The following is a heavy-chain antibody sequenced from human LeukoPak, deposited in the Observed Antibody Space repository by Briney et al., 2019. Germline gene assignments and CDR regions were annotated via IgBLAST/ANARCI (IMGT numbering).Heavy chain of an antibody. CDR2: ISYDGSNK. V-gene: IGHV3-30-3*01. J-gene: IGHJ6*02. Sequence: GGSLRLSCAGSGFTFSSYAMHWVRQAPGKGLEWVAVISYDGSNKYYADSVKGRFTISRDNSKNTLYLQMNSLRPEDTAVYYCARPLATSGSYYGDYYYYYGMDVWGQGTTVTVSS. D-gene: IGHD1-26*01. CDR1: GFTFSSYA. CDR3: ARPLATSGSYYGDYYYYYGMDV.